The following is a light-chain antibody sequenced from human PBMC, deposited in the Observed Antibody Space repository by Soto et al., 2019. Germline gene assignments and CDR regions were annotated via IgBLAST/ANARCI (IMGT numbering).Light chain of an antibody. J-gene: IGLJ1*01. Sequence: LTQPPSVSGSPGQSIAISCTGTSSDIGTYNLVSWYQQHPGKAPKLMISEVNKRPSGVSNRFSGSKSGNTASLTISGLQTEDEADYYCCSFAGSGTGVFGTGTKVTVL. V-gene: IGLV2-23*02. CDR3: CSFAGSGTGV. CDR1: SSDIGTYNL. CDR2: EVN.